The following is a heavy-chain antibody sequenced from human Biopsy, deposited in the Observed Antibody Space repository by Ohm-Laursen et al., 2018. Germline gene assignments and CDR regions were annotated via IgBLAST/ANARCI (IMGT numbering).Heavy chain of an antibody. J-gene: IGHJ1*01. CDR1: GATFSNYG. CDR3: ATKLTGYFHH. D-gene: IGHD3-9*01. V-gene: IGHV1-69*06. Sequence: SVKVSCKVPGATFSNYGVNWVRQAAGQGLEWLGGNIPILGTGNYAQKFQDRVTVAADTSTSTATMELRSLRSDDTAVYYCATKLTGYFHHWGQGTLVIVSS. CDR2: NIPILGTG.